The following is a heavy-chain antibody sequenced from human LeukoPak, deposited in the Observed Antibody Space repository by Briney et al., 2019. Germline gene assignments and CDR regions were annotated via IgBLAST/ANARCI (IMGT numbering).Heavy chain of an antibody. V-gene: IGHV1-69*05. Sequence: ASVKVSCKASGGTFSSYAISWVRQAPGQGLEWMGGIIPIFGTANYAQKFQGRVTITKDESSSTAYMELSSLRSEDTAVYYCAREVTEHSGAFDIWGQGTMVTVSS. J-gene: IGHJ3*02. CDR2: IIPIFGTA. D-gene: IGHD3-3*02. CDR3: AREVTEHSGAFDI. CDR1: GGTFSSYA.